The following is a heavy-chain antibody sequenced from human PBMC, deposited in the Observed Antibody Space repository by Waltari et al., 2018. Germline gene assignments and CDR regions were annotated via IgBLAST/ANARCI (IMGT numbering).Heavy chain of an antibody. CDR2: ISPDGRRT. CDR1: GFTYSDHF. D-gene: IGHD6-19*01. V-gene: IGHV3-74*01. CDR3: TRGSRGWNGMDV. Sequence: EVQLEESGGGWVQPGGSLRLSGVAPGFTYSDHFMHLVRQVPGQGLGGVSEISPDGRRTNHAESVKGRFTTSRDNANNMLYLHMTSLRVEDTSVYFCTRGSRGWNGMDVWGQGTTVTVSS. J-gene: IGHJ6*02.